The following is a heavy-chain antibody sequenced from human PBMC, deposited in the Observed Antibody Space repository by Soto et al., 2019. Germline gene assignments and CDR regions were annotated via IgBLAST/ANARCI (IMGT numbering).Heavy chain of an antibody. CDR3: ASPEGYYGYGQWLTSPIVY. CDR2: ISYDGSNK. V-gene: IGHV3-30-3*01. D-gene: IGHD6-19*01. Sequence: QVQLVESGGGVDQPGRSLRLSCAASGFTFSSYAMHWVRQAPGKGLEWVAVISYDGSNKYYADSVKGRFTISRDNSKNTLYLQMNSLRAEDSAVYYCASPEGYYGYGQWLTSPIVYWGQGTLVTVSS. CDR1: GFTFSSYA. J-gene: IGHJ4*02.